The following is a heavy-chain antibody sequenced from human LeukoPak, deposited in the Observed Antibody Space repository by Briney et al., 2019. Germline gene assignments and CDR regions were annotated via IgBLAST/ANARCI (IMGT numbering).Heavy chain of an antibody. CDR2: ISSSSSNT. V-gene: IGHV3-21*04. J-gene: IGHJ6*03. CDR1: GFTFSSYT. D-gene: IGHD2-2*01. CDR3: ARDKRYRSSTSCSYYYYYYMDV. Sequence: GGSLRLSCAASGFTFSSYTMSWVRQAPGKGLEWVSSISSSSSNTYYADSVKGRFTISRDNAKNSLYLQMNSLRAEDTAGYYCARDKRYRSSTSCSYYYYYYMDVWGKGATVTVSS.